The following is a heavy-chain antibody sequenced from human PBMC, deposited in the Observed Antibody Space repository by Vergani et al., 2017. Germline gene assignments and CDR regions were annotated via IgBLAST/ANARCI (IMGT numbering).Heavy chain of an antibody. J-gene: IGHJ4*02. CDR2: ISWNSGRI. CDR1: GFTFHDYA. Sequence: EVQLVESGGGLVQPGRSLRLSCAASGFTFHDYAMHWVRQAPGKGLEWVSSISWNSGRIDYADYVKGRFTVSRDNAKNSLYLQMNSLRTEDTALYYCAKGGTGTRGYYFDYWGQGTLVTVSS. CDR3: AKGGTGTRGYYFDY. D-gene: IGHD1-7*01. V-gene: IGHV3-9*01.